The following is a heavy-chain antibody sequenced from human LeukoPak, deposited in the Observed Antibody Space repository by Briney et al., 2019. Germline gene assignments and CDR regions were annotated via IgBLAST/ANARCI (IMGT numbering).Heavy chain of an antibody. D-gene: IGHD5-24*01. CDR3: ASAARQRWLQIDY. V-gene: IGHV3-7*03. J-gene: IGHJ4*02. CDR2: IKQDGSQK. Sequence: RSGGSLRLSCAAAGFTFNRYWMNWVRQAPEKGLEWVANIKQDGSQKYYVDSVKGRFTISRDNAKNSLYLQMDSLRAEDTAVYYCASAARQRWLQIDYWGQGTLVTVSS. CDR1: GFTFNRYW.